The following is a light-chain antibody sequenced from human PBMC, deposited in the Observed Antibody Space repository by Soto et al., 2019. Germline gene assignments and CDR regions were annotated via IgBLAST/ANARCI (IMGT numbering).Light chain of an antibody. CDR2: ETS. CDR3: QQRHNWRDT. CDR1: QSVSNY. V-gene: IGKV3-11*01. J-gene: IGKJ5*01. Sequence: EIVLTQSPASLSFSPAQRATLSCRASQSVSNYLSWYQQKPGQAPRLLMYETSRRATGIPARFSGSGSGTDFTLTISSLEPEDFAVYYCQQRHNWRDTFGQGTRLEIK.